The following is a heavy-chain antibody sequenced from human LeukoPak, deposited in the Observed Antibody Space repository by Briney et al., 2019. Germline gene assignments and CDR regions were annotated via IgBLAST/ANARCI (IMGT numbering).Heavy chain of an antibody. CDR2: INHSGST. Sequence: KASETLSLTWAVYGGSFSGYYWSWIRQPPGKGLEWIGEINHSGSTNYNPSLKSRVTISVDTSKNQFSLKLSSVTAADTAVYYCAREMATIGQSAFDIWGQGTMVTVSS. CDR3: AREMATIGQSAFDI. V-gene: IGHV4-34*01. J-gene: IGHJ3*02. CDR1: GGSFSGYY. D-gene: IGHD5-24*01.